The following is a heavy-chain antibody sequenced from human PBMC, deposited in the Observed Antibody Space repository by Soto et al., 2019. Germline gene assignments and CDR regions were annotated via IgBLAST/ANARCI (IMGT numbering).Heavy chain of an antibody. J-gene: IGHJ4*02. CDR1: GYSFTSYW. V-gene: IGHV5-51*01. CDR3: ARREYSSSSATSQLDY. CDR2: IYPGDSDT. Sequence: PGESLKISCKGSGYSFTSYWIGWVRQMPGKGLGWMGIIYPGDSDTRYSPSFQGQVTISADKSISTAYLQWSSLKASDNAMYYCARREYSSSSATSQLDYWGQGTLVTVSS. D-gene: IGHD6-6*01.